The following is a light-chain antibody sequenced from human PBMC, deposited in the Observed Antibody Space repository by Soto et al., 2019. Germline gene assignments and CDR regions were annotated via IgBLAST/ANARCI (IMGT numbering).Light chain of an antibody. CDR1: QGVSNTY. CDR2: GAY. Sequence: EVVLTQSPGTLSLSPGERATLSCRASQGVSNTYVAWYQHIPGQTPRLLIYGAYNRATGIPDRFSGSGSVTDFTLTISRLEPEDFAVYYCQQHDSSPWMFGQGTKVDIK. CDR3: QQHDSSPWM. V-gene: IGKV3-20*01. J-gene: IGKJ1*01.